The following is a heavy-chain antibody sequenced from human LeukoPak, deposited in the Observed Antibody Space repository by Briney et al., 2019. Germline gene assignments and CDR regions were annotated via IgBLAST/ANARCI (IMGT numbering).Heavy chain of an antibody. Sequence: GASVKVSCKASGYTFTGYYMHWVRQAPGQGLEWMGWINPNSGGTNYAQKFQGRVTMTRDTSISTAYMELSRLRSDDTAVYYCARRSGCDILTGYYRPELDYWGQGTLVTVSS. CDR1: GYTFTGYY. CDR3: ARRSGCDILTGYYRPELDY. J-gene: IGHJ4*02. D-gene: IGHD3-9*01. V-gene: IGHV1-2*02. CDR2: INPNSGGT.